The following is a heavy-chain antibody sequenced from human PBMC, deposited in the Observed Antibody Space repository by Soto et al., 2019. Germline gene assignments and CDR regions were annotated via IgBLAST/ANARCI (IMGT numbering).Heavy chain of an antibody. J-gene: IGHJ4*02. Sequence: PGGSLRLSCAASGFTFRSYAMTWVRQAPGKGLEWVANIKQDGSEKYYADSVKGRFTISRDNAKNSLYLQMNSLRAEDTAVYYCARLEWLLREPDFDYWGQGTLVTVSS. V-gene: IGHV3-7*03. CDR3: ARLEWLLREPDFDY. CDR1: GFTFRSYA. CDR2: IKQDGSEK. D-gene: IGHD3-3*01.